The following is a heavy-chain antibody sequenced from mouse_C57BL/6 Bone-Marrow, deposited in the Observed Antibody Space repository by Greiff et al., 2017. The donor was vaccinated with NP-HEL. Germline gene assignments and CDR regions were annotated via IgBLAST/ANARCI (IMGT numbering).Heavy chain of an antibody. CDR3: ARSGSSSWYFDV. J-gene: IGHJ1*03. CDR2: LHPNSGST. CDR1: GYTFTSYW. D-gene: IGHD1-1*01. Sequence: QVQLQQPGAELVKPGASVKLSCKASGYTFTSYWMHWVKQRPGQGLAWIGMLHPNSGSTNYNETFKSKATLTVDKSYSTAYMQLSSLTSEDSAVYYCARSGSSSWYFDVWGTGTTVTVSS. V-gene: IGHV1-64*01.